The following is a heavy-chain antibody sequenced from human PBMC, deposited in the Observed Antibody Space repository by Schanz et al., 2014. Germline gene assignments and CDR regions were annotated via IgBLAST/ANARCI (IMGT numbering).Heavy chain of an antibody. CDR2: INPNSGAT. CDR3: AGVTAGCDC. D-gene: IGHD5-12*01. V-gene: IGHV1-2*02. Sequence: QVQLVQSGAEVKKPGASVKVSCKASGYTFTVYYMHWVRQAPGQGLEWLGWINPNSGATSSAQKFQGRVTMTRETSSSTVDMELSSLTSDDAGVYYCAGVTAGCDCGGQGALVTVSS. J-gene: IGHJ1*01. CDR1: GYTFTVYY.